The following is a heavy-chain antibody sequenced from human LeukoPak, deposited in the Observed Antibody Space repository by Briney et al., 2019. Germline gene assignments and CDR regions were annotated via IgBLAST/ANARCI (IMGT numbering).Heavy chain of an antibody. D-gene: IGHD3-22*01. CDR2: IIPIFGTA. Sequence: SVKVSCKASGGTFSSYAISWVRQAPGQGLEWMGGIIPIFGTANYAQKFQGRVTITTDESTSTAYMELSSLKTEDTAVYYCATYLLDSSTYVLSDYWGQGTLVTVSS. J-gene: IGHJ4*02. CDR1: GGTFSSYA. V-gene: IGHV1-69*05. CDR3: ATYLLDSSTYVLSDY.